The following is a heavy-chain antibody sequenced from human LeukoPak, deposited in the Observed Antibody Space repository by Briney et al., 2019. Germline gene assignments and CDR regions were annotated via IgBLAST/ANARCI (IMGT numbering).Heavy chain of an antibody. D-gene: IGHD3-16*01. CDR1: GYTFTSYY. J-gene: IGHJ4*02. Sequence: GASVKVSCKASGYTFTSYYMHWVRQAPGQGLEWMGIINPSGGSTSYAQKFQGRGPMTSDTATSTVYMELSSLRSEDKAVYYCSSYVADDYYFDYWGQGPLVTVSS. CDR3: SSYVADDYYFDY. V-gene: IGHV1-46*01. CDR2: INPSGGST.